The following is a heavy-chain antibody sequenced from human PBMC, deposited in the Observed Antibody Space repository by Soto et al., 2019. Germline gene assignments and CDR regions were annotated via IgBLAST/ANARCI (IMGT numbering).Heavy chain of an antibody. J-gene: IGHJ5*02. D-gene: IGHD6-13*01. CDR1: GVSISSGSYY. CDR2: MYHGGTT. V-gene: IGHV4-39*01. Sequence: SETLSLTCSVSGVSISSGSYYCGWIRQTPWRGLEWIASMYHGGTTYSNPSLKSRVTISVDTSKNQFSLRLTSVTAADTAVYYCASRGVRAAEPNGFDPWGQGSLVTVSS. CDR3: ASRGVRAAEPNGFDP.